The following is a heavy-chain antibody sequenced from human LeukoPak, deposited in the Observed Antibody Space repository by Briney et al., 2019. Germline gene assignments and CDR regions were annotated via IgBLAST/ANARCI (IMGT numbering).Heavy chain of an antibody. J-gene: IGHJ4*02. CDR2: IYHTGST. CDR1: SYSINSNYY. V-gene: IGHV4-38-2*02. CDR3: ARGSHPVTGTLGGYFDP. Sequence: PSETLSLICSVSSYSINSNYYWGWIRQSPGKGLEWIGSIYHTGSTYYNPSLKSRATISLDASNKQFPLRLSSVTAADTAVYYCARGSHPVTGTLGGYFDPWGQGTLVTVSS. D-gene: IGHD6-19*01.